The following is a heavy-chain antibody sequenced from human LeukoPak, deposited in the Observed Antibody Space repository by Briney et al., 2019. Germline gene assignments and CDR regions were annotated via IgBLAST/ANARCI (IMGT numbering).Heavy chain of an antibody. V-gene: IGHV1-18*01. CDR1: GYTFISYG. D-gene: IGHD3-10*01. Sequence: ASVKVSCKASGYTFISYGITWVRQAPGQGLEWMGWISPYTTKTNYAQSLQGRVTMTTDTSTSTAYMELSSLTSEDTAIYYCAREGRWFGEASYSPTHYLDVWGRGTTVTVSS. CDR2: ISPYTTKT. J-gene: IGHJ6*04. CDR3: AREGRWFGEASYSPTHYLDV.